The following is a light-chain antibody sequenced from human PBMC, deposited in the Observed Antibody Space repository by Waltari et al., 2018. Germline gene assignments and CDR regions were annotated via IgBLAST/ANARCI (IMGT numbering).Light chain of an antibody. CDR3: QVWDTSSDHVV. CDR2: NDS. Sequence: SYVLTQAPSVSVAPGKTARITSGGDNIGSKSVHWYQQKPGQAPVLVIYNDSDRPSGIPERFSGSNSGNTATLTISRVEGGDEADYYCQVWDTSSDHVVFGGGTKLTVL. J-gene: IGLJ2*01. V-gene: IGLV3-21*04. CDR1: NIGSKS.